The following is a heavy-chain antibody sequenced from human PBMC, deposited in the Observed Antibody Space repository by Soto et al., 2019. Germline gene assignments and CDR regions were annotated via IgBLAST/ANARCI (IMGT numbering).Heavy chain of an antibody. CDR2: ISTGSTYT. Sequence: GSLRLSCAASGFTFSDYYMSWIRQAPGKGLEWVSYISTGSTYTNNADSVKGRFTISRDNAKNSLYLQMNSLRADDTAVYYCARVSGYDFSHWGQGTQVTVSS. CDR3: ARVSGYDFSH. D-gene: IGHD5-12*01. CDR1: GFTFSDYY. J-gene: IGHJ4*02. V-gene: IGHV3-11*05.